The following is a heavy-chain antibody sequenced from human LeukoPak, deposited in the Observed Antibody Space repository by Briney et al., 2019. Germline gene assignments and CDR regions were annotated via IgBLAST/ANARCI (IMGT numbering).Heavy chain of an antibody. Sequence: SETLSLTCTVSGGSISSYYWSWIRQPPGKGLEWIGYIYYSGSTNYNPSLKSRVTISVDTSKNQFSLKLSSVTAADTAVYYCARDTYYSSSSGFDYWGQGTLVTVSS. D-gene: IGHD6-6*01. CDR2: IYYSGST. J-gene: IGHJ4*02. CDR1: GGSISSYY. V-gene: IGHV4-59*01. CDR3: ARDTYYSSSSGFDY.